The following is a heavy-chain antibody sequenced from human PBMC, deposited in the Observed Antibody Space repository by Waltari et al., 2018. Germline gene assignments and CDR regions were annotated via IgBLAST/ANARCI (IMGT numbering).Heavy chain of an antibody. V-gene: IGHV3-21*01. Sequence: EEQLVESGGGLVKPGGSLRLSCAGSGFTFSTYNMNWVRQAPGKGLEWVSSISTTSTYTHYADSVKGRFTISRDNAKNSLFLQMNSLTTEDTAVYYCVTGGWGFYFDYWGQGTLLTVSS. J-gene: IGHJ4*02. CDR3: VTGGWGFYFDY. CDR2: ISTTSTYT. D-gene: IGHD7-27*01. CDR1: GFTFSTYN.